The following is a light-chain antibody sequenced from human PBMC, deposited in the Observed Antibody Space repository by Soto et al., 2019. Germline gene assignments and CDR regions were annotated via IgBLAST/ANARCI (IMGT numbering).Light chain of an antibody. Sequence: QSVLTQPASVSGSPGQSITISCTGTSSDVGGYNYVSWYQQQPGKAPKLMIYDVTYRPSGVSNRFSGSKSGNTASLTISGLQAEDEADYYCSSYTNTMTLVFGGGTKLTVL. J-gene: IGLJ3*02. CDR3: SSYTNTMTLV. V-gene: IGLV2-14*01. CDR2: DVT. CDR1: SSDVGGYNY.